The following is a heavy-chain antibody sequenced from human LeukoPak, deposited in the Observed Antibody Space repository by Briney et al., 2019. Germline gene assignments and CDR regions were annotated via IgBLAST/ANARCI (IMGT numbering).Heavy chain of an antibody. D-gene: IGHD2-2*01. CDR3: AKDADCSSTSCYLSTRFFDY. J-gene: IGHJ4*02. V-gene: IGHV3-30*02. CDR1: GFTFSSYG. CDR2: IRYDGSNK. Sequence: PGGSLRLSCAASGFTFSSYGMHWVRQAPGKGLEWVAVIRYDGSNKYYADSVKGRFTISRDNSKNTLYLQMNSLRAADTAVYYCAKDADCSSTSCYLSTRFFDYWGQGTLVTVSS.